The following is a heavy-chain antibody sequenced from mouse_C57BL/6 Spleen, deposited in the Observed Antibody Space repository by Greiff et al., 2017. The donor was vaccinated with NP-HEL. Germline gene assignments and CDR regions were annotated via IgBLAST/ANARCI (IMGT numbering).Heavy chain of an antibody. CDR2: ISRGSSTI. CDR3: ARITTVVARYFDV. D-gene: IGHD1-1*01. V-gene: IGHV5-17*01. CDR1: GFTFSDYG. Sequence: VQLKESGGGLVKPGGSLKLSCAASGFTFSDYGMHWVRQAPEKGLEWVAYISRGSSTIYYADTVKGRFTISRDNAKNTLFLQMTSLRSEDTAMYYCARITTVVARYFDVWGTGTTVTVSS. J-gene: IGHJ1*03.